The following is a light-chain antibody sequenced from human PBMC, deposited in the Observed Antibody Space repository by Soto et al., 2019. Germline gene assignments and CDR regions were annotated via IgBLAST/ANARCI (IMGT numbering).Light chain of an antibody. V-gene: IGLV2-14*03. J-gene: IGLJ2*01. CDR2: DVY. Sequence: QSALTQPASVSGSPGQSITISCTGTSSDVGAYDFVAWYQQHPGKTPKLVIYDVYNRPSGVSGSFSGSKYGDTAPLTISALQAEDEADYYCASYTGSMTAIFGGGTKLTVL. CDR1: SSDVGAYDF. CDR3: ASYTGSMTAI.